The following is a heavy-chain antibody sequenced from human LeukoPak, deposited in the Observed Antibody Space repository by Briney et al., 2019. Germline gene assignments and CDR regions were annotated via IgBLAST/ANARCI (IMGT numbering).Heavy chain of an antibody. D-gene: IGHD3-9*01. V-gene: IGHV3-53*01. CDR2: IYSGGST. J-gene: IGHJ6*02. Sequence: AGGSLRLSCAASGFTFSSYWMHWVRQAPGKGLEWVSVIYSGGSTYYADSVKGRFTISRDNSKNTLYLQMNSLRAEDTAVYYCASHTPRYFDWLHPWYYYYSMDVWGQGTTVTVSS. CDR3: ASHTPRYFDWLHPWYYYYSMDV. CDR1: GFTFSSYW.